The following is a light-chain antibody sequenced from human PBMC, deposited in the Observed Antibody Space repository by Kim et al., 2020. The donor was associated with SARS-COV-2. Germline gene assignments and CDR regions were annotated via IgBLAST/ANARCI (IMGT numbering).Light chain of an antibody. Sequence: SYELTQPPSVSVSPGQTASITCSGDKLGDKYACWYQQKPGQSPVLVIYQDSKRPSGIPERFSGSNFGNTATLTISGTQAMDEADYYCQAWDSSTYVFGT. V-gene: IGLV3-1*01. CDR1: KLGDKY. J-gene: IGLJ1*01. CDR2: QDS. CDR3: QAWDSSTYV.